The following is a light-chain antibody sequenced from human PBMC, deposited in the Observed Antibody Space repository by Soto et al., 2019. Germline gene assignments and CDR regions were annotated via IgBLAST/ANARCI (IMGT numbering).Light chain of an antibody. Sequence: QSALTQPPSASGSPGQSVTISCTGTSSDVGSYHYVSWYQQHPGKAPKLMIYEVNKRSSGVPDRFSGSKSGNTASLTVSGLQAEDEADYYCSSYAGSNNVVFGGGTKVTVL. CDR2: EVN. CDR1: SSDVGSYHY. V-gene: IGLV2-8*01. J-gene: IGLJ2*01. CDR3: SSYAGSNNVV.